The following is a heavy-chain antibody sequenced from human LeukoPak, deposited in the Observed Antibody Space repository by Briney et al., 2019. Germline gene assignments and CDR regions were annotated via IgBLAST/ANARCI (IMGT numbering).Heavy chain of an antibody. J-gene: IGHJ4*02. CDR3: ARSHGDPNPGVY. CDR1: GGSISSGGYY. V-gene: IGHV4-31*03. D-gene: IGHD4-17*01. Sequence: PSETLSLTCTVSGGSISSGGYYWSWIRQHPGKGLEWIGYIYYSGSTYYNPSLKSRVTISVDTSKNQFSLKLSSVTAADTAVYYCARSHGDPNPGVYWGQGTLVTVSS. CDR2: IYYSGST.